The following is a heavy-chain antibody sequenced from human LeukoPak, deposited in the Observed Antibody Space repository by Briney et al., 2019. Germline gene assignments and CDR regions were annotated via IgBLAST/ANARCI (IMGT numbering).Heavy chain of an antibody. CDR3: ARDSGYDFSRAYYYYGMDV. CDR2: IWYDGSNK. CDR1: GFTCSSYG. Sequence: PGGSLRLSCAASGFTCSSYGMHWVRQAPGKGLEWVAVIWYDGSNKYYADSVKGRFTISRDNSKNTLYLQMNSLRAEDTAVYYCARDSGYDFSRAYYYYGMDVWGQGTTVTVSS. D-gene: IGHD5-12*01. J-gene: IGHJ6*02. V-gene: IGHV3-33*01.